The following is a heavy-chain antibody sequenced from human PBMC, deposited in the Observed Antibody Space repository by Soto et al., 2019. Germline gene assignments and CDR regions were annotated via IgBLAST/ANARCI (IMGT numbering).Heavy chain of an antibody. V-gene: IGHV3-33*01. Sequence: GGSLRLSCAASGFTFSSYGMHWVRQAPGKGLEWVAVIWYDGSNKYYADSVKGRFTISRDNSKNTLYLQMNSLRAEDTAVYYCARGDELPEDIVLMVYAMQGDAFDIWGQGTMVTVSS. CDR2: IWYDGSNK. CDR3: ARGDELPEDIVLMVYAMQGDAFDI. D-gene: IGHD2-8*01. J-gene: IGHJ3*02. CDR1: GFTFSSYG.